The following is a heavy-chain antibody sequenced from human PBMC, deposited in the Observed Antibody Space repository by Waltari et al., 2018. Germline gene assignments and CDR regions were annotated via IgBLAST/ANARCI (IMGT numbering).Heavy chain of an antibody. CDR3: ARPDYDILTGINYYYYGMDV. J-gene: IGHJ6*02. D-gene: IGHD3-9*01. V-gene: IGHV1-69*13. CDR2: IIPIFGTA. Sequence: QVQLVQSGAEVKKPGSSVKVSCKASGGTFSSYAISWVRQAPGQGLEWMGGIIPIFGTANYAQKFQGRVTITADESTSTAYMELSSLRSEDTAVYYCARPDYDILTGINYYYYGMDVWGQGTTVTVSS. CDR1: GGTFSSYA.